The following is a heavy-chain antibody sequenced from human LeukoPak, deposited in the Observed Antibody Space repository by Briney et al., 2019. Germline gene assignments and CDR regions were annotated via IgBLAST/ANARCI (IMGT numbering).Heavy chain of an antibody. D-gene: IGHD1-26*01. Sequence: GGSLRLSCAASGFTFSSYAMHWVRPAPGKGREWVAVISYDGSNKYYADSVKGRFTISRDNSKNTLHLQMNSLRAEDTAVYYCARGVGARSYFDYWGQGTLVTVSS. CDR3: ARGVGARSYFDY. V-gene: IGHV3-30-3*01. J-gene: IGHJ4*02. CDR2: ISYDGSNK. CDR1: GFTFSSYA.